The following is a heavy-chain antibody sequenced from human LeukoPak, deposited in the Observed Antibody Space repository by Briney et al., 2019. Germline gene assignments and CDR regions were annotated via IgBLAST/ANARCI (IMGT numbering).Heavy chain of an antibody. V-gene: IGHV3-7*01. D-gene: IGHD2-2*02. J-gene: IGHJ5*02. CDR3: ARGCSSTSCYRDWFDP. CDR2: IKQDGSEK. Sequence: GGSLRLSCAASGFTFSSYGMHWVRQAPGKGLEWVANIKQDGSEKYYVDSVKGRFTISRDNAKNSLYLQMNSLRAEDTAVYYCARGCSSTSCYRDWFDPWGQGTLVTVSS. CDR1: GFTFSSYG.